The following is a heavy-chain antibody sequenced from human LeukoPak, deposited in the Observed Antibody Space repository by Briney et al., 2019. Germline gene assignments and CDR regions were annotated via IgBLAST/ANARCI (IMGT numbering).Heavy chain of an antibody. CDR2: VRFDESNK. D-gene: IGHD2-2*01. CDR1: GFTFSNYG. Sequence: GGSLRLSCAASGFTFSNYGMNWVRQAPGKGLEWVTFVRFDESNKYYADSVKGRFTVSRDNSKNTLYLQMDSLGVEDTAVYYCAKGGCIDAGCYGLRYYFDYWGQGTLVTVSS. CDR3: AKGGCIDAGCYGLRYYFDY. V-gene: IGHV3-30*02. J-gene: IGHJ4*02.